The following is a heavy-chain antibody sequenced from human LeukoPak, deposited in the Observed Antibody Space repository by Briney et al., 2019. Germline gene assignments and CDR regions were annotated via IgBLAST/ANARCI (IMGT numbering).Heavy chain of an antibody. CDR2: ISPADSNA. Sequence: GEYLKISCKGSGYSFTSLWIGWVRQLPGKGLEWMGMISPADSNARYSPSFQGQVTFSADKSINTAYLQWSSLRASDTAIYYCARAIAPYNWNYVWFDHWGQGTLVTVSS. V-gene: IGHV5-51*01. D-gene: IGHD1-7*01. J-gene: IGHJ5*02. CDR3: ARAIAPYNWNYVWFDH. CDR1: GYSFTSLW.